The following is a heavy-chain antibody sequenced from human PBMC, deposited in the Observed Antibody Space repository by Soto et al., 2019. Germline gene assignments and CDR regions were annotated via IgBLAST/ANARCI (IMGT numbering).Heavy chain of an antibody. CDR1: GYTFTGYY. CDR3: ARGRKLGATDTAMLEDM. D-gene: IGHD3-10*02. Sequence: GASVKVSCKASGYTFTGYYLHWVRQAPGQGLLWMAWINPNSGGTNYAQKFQGRVTVTRDTSISTAYMELSSLRSDDTAVYYCARGRKLGATDTAMLEDMWGQGTMVTVSS. CDR2: INPNSGGT. V-gene: IGHV1-2*02. J-gene: IGHJ3*01.